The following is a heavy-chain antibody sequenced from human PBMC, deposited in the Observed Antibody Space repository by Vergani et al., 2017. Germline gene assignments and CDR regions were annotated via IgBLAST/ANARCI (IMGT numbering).Heavy chain of an antibody. D-gene: IGHD3-9*01. Sequence: QVQLVESGGGLVKPGGSLRLSCAASGFTFSDYYMSWLRQAPGKGLEWVSYISSSGSTIYHAYSVKGRFTISRENANNSRYLQMNSLRAEDTAVYYCARVATIFGGGMDFWGQGTTVTVSS. CDR2: ISSSGSTI. J-gene: IGHJ6*02. CDR1: GFTFSDYY. CDR3: ARVATIFGGGMDF. V-gene: IGHV3-11*04.